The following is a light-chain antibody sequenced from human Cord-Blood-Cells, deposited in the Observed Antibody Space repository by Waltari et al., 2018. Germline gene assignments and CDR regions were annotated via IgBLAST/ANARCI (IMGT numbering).Light chain of an antibody. CDR2: DVS. J-gene: IGLJ3*02. CDR1: SSDVGGYNY. V-gene: IGLV2-14*01. CDR3: SSYTSSSTWV. Sequence: QSALTQPASVSGSPGQSITISCTGTSSDVGGYNYLSWYQQHPGKAPKLMIYDVSNRPSGVSMRFSGSKFGSTASLTISGLQAEDEADYYCSSYTSSSTWVFGGGTRLTVL.